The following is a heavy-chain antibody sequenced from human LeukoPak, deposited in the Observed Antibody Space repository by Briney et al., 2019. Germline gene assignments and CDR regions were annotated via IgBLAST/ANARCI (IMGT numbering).Heavy chain of an antibody. CDR2: INPNSGGT. CDR3: ARVGSSSYYLKNFDY. CDR1: GYTFTAHY. J-gene: IGHJ4*02. V-gene: IGHV1-2*02. D-gene: IGHD3-22*01. Sequence: ASVKVSCKASGYTFTAHYIHWVRQVPGQGLEWMGWINPNSGGTKYAEKFQGRVTMTRDTSINTAYMELSSLKSDDTAVYHCARVGSSSYYLKNFDYWGQGTLVTVSS.